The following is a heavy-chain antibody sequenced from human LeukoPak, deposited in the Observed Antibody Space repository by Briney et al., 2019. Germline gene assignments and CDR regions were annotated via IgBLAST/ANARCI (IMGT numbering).Heavy chain of an antibody. CDR3: ARDTYYDFWSGYHPYYYYGMDV. V-gene: IGHV4-30-2*01. D-gene: IGHD3-3*01. CDR1: GGSISSGGYS. CDR2: IYHSGST. J-gene: IGHJ6*02. Sequence: SETLSLTCAVSGGSISSGGYSWSWIRQPPGKGLEWIGYIYHSGSTYYNPSLKSRVTISVDRSKNQFSLKLSSVTAADTAVYYCARDTYYDFWSGYHPYYYYGMDVWGQGTTVTVSS.